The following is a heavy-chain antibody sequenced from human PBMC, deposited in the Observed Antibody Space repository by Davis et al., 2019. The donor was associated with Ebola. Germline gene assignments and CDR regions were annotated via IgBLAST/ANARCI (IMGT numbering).Heavy chain of an antibody. CDR1: GDTFRRHG. D-gene: IGHD3-10*01. Sequence: AASVKVSCKTSGDTFRRHGISWVRQAPGQGLEWLGGVIPILGITNRSQKFQGRLTITADESTTTVYMELNSLRSEDTAVYYCARGGTDYSGSGNDYNSIDYFEYWGQGTLVTASS. CDR3: ARGGTDYSGSGNDYNSIDYFEY. V-gene: IGHV1-69*10. J-gene: IGHJ4*02. CDR2: VIPILGIT.